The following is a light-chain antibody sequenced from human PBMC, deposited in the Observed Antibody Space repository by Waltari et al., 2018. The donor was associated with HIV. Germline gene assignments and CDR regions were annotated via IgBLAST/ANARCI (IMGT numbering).Light chain of an antibody. CDR1: QSVSSN. CDR2: GAS. J-gene: IGKJ3*01. Sequence: EIVMTQSPATLSVSPGERATLSCGASQSVSSNLAWYQQKPGQAPRLLIYGASTRATGIPARFSGSGSGTDFTLTISSLQSEDFALYYCQHYNNWLLTFGPGTKVDIK. CDR3: QHYNNWLLT. V-gene: IGKV3-15*01.